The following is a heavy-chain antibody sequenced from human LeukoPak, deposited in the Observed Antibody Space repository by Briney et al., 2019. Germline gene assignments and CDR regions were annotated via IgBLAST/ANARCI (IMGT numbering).Heavy chain of an antibody. CDR1: RYAFTGSY. J-gene: IGHJ3*01. Sequence: ASVKVSCKAARYAFTGSYIHWVRQAPGQGLEWMGWINPNNGFTAYAQNFQGRVTMTRDTSISTAYMDLSRLTSDDTAVYFCARDRGARLERFYAFDFWGQGTTVTVSS. CDR2: INPNNGFT. D-gene: IGHD1-1*01. V-gene: IGHV1-2*02. CDR3: ARDRGARLERFYAFDF.